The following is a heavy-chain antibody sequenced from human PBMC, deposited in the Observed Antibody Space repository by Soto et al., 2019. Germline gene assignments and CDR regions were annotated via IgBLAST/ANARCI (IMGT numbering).Heavy chain of an antibody. D-gene: IGHD3-22*01. J-gene: IGHJ4*02. CDR1: GFTFSSYG. Sequence: QVQLVESGGGVVQPGRSLRLSCAASGFTFSSYGMHWVRQAPGKGLEWVAVIWYDGSNKYYADSVKGRFTISRDNSKNTLYLQMNSLRAEDTAVYYRARERYYYDSSGYYYFDYWGQGTLVTVSS. CDR2: IWYDGSNK. V-gene: IGHV3-33*01. CDR3: ARERYYYDSSGYYYFDY.